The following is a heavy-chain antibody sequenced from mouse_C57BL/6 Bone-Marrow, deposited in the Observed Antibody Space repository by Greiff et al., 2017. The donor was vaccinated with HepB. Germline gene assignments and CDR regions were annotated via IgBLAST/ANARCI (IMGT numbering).Heavy chain of an antibody. V-gene: IGHV1-39*01. CDR2: INPNYGTT. Sequence: LVESGPELVKPGASVKISCKASGYSFTDYNMNWVKQSNGKSLEWIGAINPNYGTTSYNQKFKGKATLTVDQSSSTAYMQLNSLTSEDSAVYYCARSWYYGGGWFAYWGQGTLVTVSA. CDR3: ARSWYYGGGWFAY. D-gene: IGHD1-1*01. J-gene: IGHJ3*01. CDR1: GYSFTDYN.